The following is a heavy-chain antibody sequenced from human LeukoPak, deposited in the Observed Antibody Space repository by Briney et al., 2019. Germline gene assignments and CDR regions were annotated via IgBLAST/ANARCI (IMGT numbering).Heavy chain of an antibody. Sequence: SETLSLTCAVYGGSFSGYYWSWIRQPPGKGLEWIGEINHSGSTKYNPSLKSRVTISVGTSKNQFSLKLSSVTAADTAVYYCVRVGEYSNGWSHRDYYYYYMDVWGKGTTVTVS. V-gene: IGHV4-34*01. CDR3: VRVGEYSNGWSHRDYYYYYMDV. CDR1: GGSFSGYY. D-gene: IGHD6-19*01. CDR2: INHSGST. J-gene: IGHJ6*03.